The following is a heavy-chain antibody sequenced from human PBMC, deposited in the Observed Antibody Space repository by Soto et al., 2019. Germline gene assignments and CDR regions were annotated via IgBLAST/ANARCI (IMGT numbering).Heavy chain of an antibody. CDR1: GGSFSGYY. D-gene: IGHD2-15*01. J-gene: IGHJ4*02. CDR3: VRGGGSSCWMAIHDY. CDR2: INHSGST. V-gene: IGHV4-34*01. Sequence: SETLSLTCAVYGGSFSGYYWSWIRQPPGKGLEWIGEINHSGSTNYNPSLKSRVTISVDTSKNQISLSLSSVTAADTAVYYCVRGGGSSCWMAIHDYWGQGTLVTVSS.